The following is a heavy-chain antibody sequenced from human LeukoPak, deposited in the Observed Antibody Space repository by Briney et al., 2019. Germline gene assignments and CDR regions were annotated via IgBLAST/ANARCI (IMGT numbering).Heavy chain of an antibody. CDR2: ISGSGGST. Sequence: PGGSPRLSCAASGFTFSSYAMSWVRQAPGKGLEWVSAISGSGGSTYYADSVKGRFTISRDNSKNTLYLQMNSLRAVDTAVYYCAKDGRHSSGWYNCWGQGTLVTVSS. D-gene: IGHD6-19*01. V-gene: IGHV3-23*01. CDR1: GFTFSSYA. CDR3: AKDGRHSSGWYNC. J-gene: IGHJ4*02.